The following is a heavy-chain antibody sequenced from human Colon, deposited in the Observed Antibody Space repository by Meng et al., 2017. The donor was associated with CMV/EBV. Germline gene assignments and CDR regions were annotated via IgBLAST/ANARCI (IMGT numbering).Heavy chain of an antibody. J-gene: IGHJ6*02. CDR1: NYW. CDR2: IYPGDSEG. V-gene: IGHV5-51*01. Sequence: NYWFAWVRQVPGKGLEWMGIIYPGDSEGIYSPSFQGQVTISADKSISTAYLQWSSLKASDTAMYYCARLLRHFDWSPRDSYYGMDVWGQGTTVTVSS. D-gene: IGHD3-9*01. CDR3: ARLLRHFDWSPRDSYYGMDV.